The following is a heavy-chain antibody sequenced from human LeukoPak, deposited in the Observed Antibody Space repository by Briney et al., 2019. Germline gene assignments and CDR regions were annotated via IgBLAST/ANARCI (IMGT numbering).Heavy chain of an antibody. J-gene: IGHJ5*02. V-gene: IGHV1-8*01. Sequence: ASVKVSCKASGYTFTSYDINWVRQATGQGLEWIGWMNPNSGNTGYAQKFQGRVTMTRNTSISTAYMELSSLRSEDTAVYYCARGLKRTIFGVVIPRRYNWFDPWGQGTLVTVSS. D-gene: IGHD3-3*01. CDR2: MNPNSGNT. CDR3: ARGLKRTIFGVVIPRRYNWFDP. CDR1: GYTFTSYD.